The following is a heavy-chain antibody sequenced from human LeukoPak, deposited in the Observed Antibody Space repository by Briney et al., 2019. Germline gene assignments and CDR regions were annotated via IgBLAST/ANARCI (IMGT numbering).Heavy chain of an antibody. CDR3: ARHGIAERPEEFDY. CDR2: IHYSGST. Sequence: PSETLSLTCTVSGGSISRYYWSWIRKSPGKGPEWIGYIHYSGSTNYNPSLKSRVTISVDRSKNELSLKLSSATAADTAVYYCARHGIAERPEEFDYWGQGTLVTVSS. J-gene: IGHJ4*02. V-gene: IGHV4-59*08. CDR1: GGSISRYY. D-gene: IGHD6-6*01.